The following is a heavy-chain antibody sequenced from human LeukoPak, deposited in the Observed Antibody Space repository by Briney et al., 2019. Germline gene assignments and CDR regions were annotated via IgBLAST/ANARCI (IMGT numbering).Heavy chain of an antibody. J-gene: IGHJ4*02. D-gene: IGHD5-18*01. CDR3: ARSRGYSYGFDY. CDR2: IYSGGST. V-gene: IGHV3-53*01. Sequence: PGGSLRLSCAASGFTVSSNYRSWVRQAPGKGLEWVSVIYSGGSTYYADSVKGRFTISRDNSKNTLYLQMNSLRAEDTAVYYCARSRGYSYGFDYWGQGTLVTVSS. CDR1: GFTVSSNY.